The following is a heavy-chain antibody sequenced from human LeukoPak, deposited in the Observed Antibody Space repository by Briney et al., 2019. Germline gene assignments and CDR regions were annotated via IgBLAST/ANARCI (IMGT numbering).Heavy chain of an antibody. J-gene: IGHJ6*02. CDR2: ISYDGSNK. CDR1: GFPFSSYG. CDR3: AKDRYETRYCSGCSCYLYYYYYGMDV. V-gene: IGHV3-30*18. D-gene: IGHD2-15*01. Sequence: PGGSLKLSCAASGFPFSSYGMHWVRKAPGKGLEWVAVISYDGSNKYYGDSVKGRFTISRYNSMNTLYLQMTSLRAEDTAVYYCAKDRYETRYCSGCSCYLYYYYYGMDVWGQGTTVTVSS.